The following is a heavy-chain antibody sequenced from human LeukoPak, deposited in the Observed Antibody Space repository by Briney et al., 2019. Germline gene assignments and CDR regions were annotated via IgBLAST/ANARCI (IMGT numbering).Heavy chain of an antibody. CDR2: IKRDGSER. CDR1: GFTFSNYW. J-gene: IGHJ3*01. Sequence: GGSLRLSCTASGFTFSNYWMNWFRQAPGKGLEWVANIKRDGSERYYVDSVRGRFTISRDNAKNSLYLQMNNLRVEDTAGYYCEGGVTWGQGSMVTVSP. D-gene: IGHD5/OR15-5a*01. V-gene: IGHV3-7*01. CDR3: EGGVT.